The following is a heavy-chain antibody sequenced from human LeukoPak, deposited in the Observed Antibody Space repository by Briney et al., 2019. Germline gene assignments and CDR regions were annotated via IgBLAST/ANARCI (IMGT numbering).Heavy chain of an antibody. Sequence: PSETLSLTCTVAGGSISSDVHYWDWIRQAPGKGLEWIGSLLYNGNTWYNPSLESRVTISVDTSENQFSLRLTSVNAADTAVYYCARVILVVVTAVHDAFDIWGQGTMVTVSS. CDR3: ARVILVVVTAVHDAFDI. CDR1: GGSISSDVHY. D-gene: IGHD2-21*02. J-gene: IGHJ3*02. V-gene: IGHV4-39*01. CDR2: LLYNGNT.